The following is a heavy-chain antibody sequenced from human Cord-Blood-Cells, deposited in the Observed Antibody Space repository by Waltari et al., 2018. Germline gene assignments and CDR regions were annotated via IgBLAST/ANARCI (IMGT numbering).Heavy chain of an antibody. CDR2: INHSGST. Sequence: QVQLQQWGAGLLKPSETLSLTCAVYGGSFRGYYWSWIRQPPGKGLEWIGEINHSGSTNYNPSLKSRVTISVDTSKNQFSLKLSSVTAADTAVYYCARVLSGCSSTSCYAFDYWGQGTLVTVSS. D-gene: IGHD2-2*01. J-gene: IGHJ4*02. V-gene: IGHV4-34*01. CDR1: GGSFRGYY. CDR3: ARVLSGCSSTSCYAFDY.